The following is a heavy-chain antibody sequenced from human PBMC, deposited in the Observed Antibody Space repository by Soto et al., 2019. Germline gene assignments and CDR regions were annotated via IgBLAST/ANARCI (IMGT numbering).Heavy chain of an antibody. V-gene: IGHV1-2*04. J-gene: IGHJ6*03. CDR1: GYTFTGYY. CDR2: INPISGGT. D-gene: IGHD6-6*01. Sequence: ASVKVSCKASGYTFTGYYMHWVRQAPGQGLEWMGWINPISGGTNYAQKFQGWVTMTRDTSISTAYMELSRLRSDDTAVYYCARGPSIAARPYYYYYYMDVWGKGTTVTVSS. CDR3: ARGPSIAARPYYYYYYMDV.